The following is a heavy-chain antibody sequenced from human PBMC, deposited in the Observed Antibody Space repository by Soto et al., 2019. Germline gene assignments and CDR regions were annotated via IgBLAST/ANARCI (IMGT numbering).Heavy chain of an antibody. V-gene: IGHV1-3*01. CDR1: AYTFTSYA. J-gene: IGHJ4*02. D-gene: IGHD2-21*02. CDR3: ARSIVVVTALDY. Sequence: ASLNLSCKASAYTFTSYAMHCVRQAPGQRLEWMGWINAGNGNTKYSQKFQGRVTITRDTSASTAYMELSSLRSEDTAVYYCARSIVVVTALDYWGQGTLVTVSS. CDR2: INAGNGNT.